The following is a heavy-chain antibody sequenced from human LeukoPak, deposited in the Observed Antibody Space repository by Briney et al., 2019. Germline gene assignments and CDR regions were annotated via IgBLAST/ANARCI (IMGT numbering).Heavy chain of an antibody. J-gene: IGHJ4*02. CDR2: ISAYNDNT. CDR3: ARDGGDCYGSGEPNDY. D-gene: IGHD3-10*01. CDR1: GYTFTSYG. V-gene: IGHV1-18*01. Sequence: ASVKVSCKSSGYTFTSYGISLQRHAPGQGKEWMGWISAYNDNTNYAQKLQGRVTMTTDTSTSTAYMELRSLRSDDTAVYYCARDGGDCYGSGEPNDYWGQGTLVTVSS.